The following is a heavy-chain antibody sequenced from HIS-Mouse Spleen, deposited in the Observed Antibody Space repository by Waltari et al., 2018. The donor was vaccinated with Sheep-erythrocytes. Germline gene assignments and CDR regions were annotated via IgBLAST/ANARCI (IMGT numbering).Heavy chain of an antibody. V-gene: IGHV3-21*01. CDR2: ISSSSSYI. D-gene: IGHD6-6*01. CDR1: GFTFSSYS. J-gene: IGHJ3*02. CDR3: ARDSTSDAFDI. Sequence: EVQLVESGGGLVKPGGSLRLSCAASGFTFSSYSMNWVRQAPGKGLELVSSISSSSSYIYYADSVKGRFTISRDNAKNSLYLQMNSLRAEDTAVYYCARDSTSDAFDIWGQGTMVTVSS.